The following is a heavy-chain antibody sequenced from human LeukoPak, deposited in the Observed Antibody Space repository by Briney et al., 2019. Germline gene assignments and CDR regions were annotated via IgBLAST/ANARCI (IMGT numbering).Heavy chain of an antibody. D-gene: IGHD6-13*01. CDR3: ARDGGYSSSWYGY. CDR2: IIPILGIA. Sequence: ASVKVSCKASGGTFSSYAISWVRQAPGQGLGWMGRIIPILGIANYAQKFQGRVTITADKSTSTAYVELSSLRSEDTAVYYCARDGGYSSSWYGYWGQGTLVTVSS. CDR1: GGTFSSYA. V-gene: IGHV1-69*04. J-gene: IGHJ4*02.